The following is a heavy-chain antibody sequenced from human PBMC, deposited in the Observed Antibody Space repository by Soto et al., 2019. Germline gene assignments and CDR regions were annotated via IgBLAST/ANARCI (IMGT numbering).Heavy chain of an antibody. Sequence: ESGGGLVQPGGSLRLSCAASGFTFSGHAMNWVRQAPGKGLEWISYISNTGSSIYYADSVKGRFTISRDNAKNSLYLLMNSLRAEDTAVYYCARDPYSATTVTIFDYWGQGALVTVSS. V-gene: IGHV3-48*01. CDR2: ISNTGSSI. D-gene: IGHD4-17*01. J-gene: IGHJ4*02. CDR1: GFTFSGHA. CDR3: ARDPYSATTVTIFDY.